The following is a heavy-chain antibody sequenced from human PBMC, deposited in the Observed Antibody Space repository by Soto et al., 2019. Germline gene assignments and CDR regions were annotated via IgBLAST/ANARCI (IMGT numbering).Heavy chain of an antibody. V-gene: IGHV1-18*01. CDR3: ARDRQLAAAGTFFDY. D-gene: IGHD6-13*01. Sequence: QVQLLQSGAEVRQPGASVKVSCKASGYTFSTYGISWVRQAPGHCLEWMGWISGYNGDTNYAQKVQGRLTMTTDTSTRTAYMELRSLRSDDTAVYYCARDRQLAAAGTFFDYWGQGTLVTVSS. CDR2: ISGYNGDT. CDR1: GYTFSTYG. J-gene: IGHJ4*02.